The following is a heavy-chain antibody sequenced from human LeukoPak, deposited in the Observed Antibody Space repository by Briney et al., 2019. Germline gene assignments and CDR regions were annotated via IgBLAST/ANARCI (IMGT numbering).Heavy chain of an antibody. J-gene: IGHJ4*02. CDR1: GFTFSSYW. Sequence: GGSLRPSCAASGFTFSSYWMHWVRQAPGKGLVWVSRISTDGSITDYADPVKGRFTISRDNAKSTLYLQMNSLRAEDTAVYYCARGIKGANSPDYWGQGTLVTVSS. CDR3: ARGIKGANSPDY. CDR2: ISTDGSIT. V-gene: IGHV3-74*01. D-gene: IGHD1-14*01.